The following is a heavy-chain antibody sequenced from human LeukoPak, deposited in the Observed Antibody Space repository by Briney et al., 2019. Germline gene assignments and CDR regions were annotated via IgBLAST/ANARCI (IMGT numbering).Heavy chain of an antibody. D-gene: IGHD3-22*01. Sequence: GGSLRLSCAASGFTFSSYSMNWVRQAPGKGLEWVSSISSSSSYIYYADSVKGRFTFSRDNSKNTLFLQMNSLRAEDTALYYCARSHPSDTSGWSNPYFDYWGQGTLVTVSS. CDR2: ISSSSSYI. J-gene: IGHJ4*02. CDR3: ARSHPSDTSGWSNPYFDY. CDR1: GFTFSSYS. V-gene: IGHV3-21*01.